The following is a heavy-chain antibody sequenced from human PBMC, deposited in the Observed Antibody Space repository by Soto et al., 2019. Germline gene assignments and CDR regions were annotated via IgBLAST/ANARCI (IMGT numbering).Heavy chain of an antibody. CDR2: IYYSGST. V-gene: IGHV4-59*08. D-gene: IGHD3-22*01. J-gene: IGHJ3*02. CDR1: GGSISSYY. CDR3: TRVAPPTGYYYDSSGYDI. Sequence: PSETLSLTCTVSGGSISSYYWSWIRQPPGKGLEWIGYIYYSGSTYYNPSLKSRVTISVDTSKNQFSLRLSSVTAADTAVYYCTRVAPPTGYYYDSSGYDIWGQGTMVTVSS.